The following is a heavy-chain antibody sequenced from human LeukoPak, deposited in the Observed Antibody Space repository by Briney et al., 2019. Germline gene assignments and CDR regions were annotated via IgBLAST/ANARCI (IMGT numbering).Heavy chain of an antibody. J-gene: IGHJ4*02. V-gene: IGHV1-18*01. CDR2: ISPYNGNT. Sequence: ALVKVSCKASGYTFTNYGITWVRQAPGQGLEWMGWISPYNGNTNYAQKFQGRVTLTTDTSTSTAYIDLRSLRSDDTAVYYCATEGGWQPTDYGDSVYWGQGTLVTVSS. CDR1: GYTFTNYG. CDR3: ATEGGWQPTDYGDSVY. D-gene: IGHD4-17*01.